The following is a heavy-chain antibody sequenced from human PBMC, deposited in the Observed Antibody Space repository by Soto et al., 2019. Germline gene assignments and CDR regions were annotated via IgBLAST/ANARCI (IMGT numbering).Heavy chain of an antibody. CDR1: GFTFSSYD. V-gene: IGHV3-23*01. Sequence: EVQLLESGGGLVQPGGSLRLSCAASGFTFSSYDMSWVRQAPGKGLEWVSAISGSGGSTYYADSVKGRFTISRDNSKNTLYLQMNSLRAEDTAVYYCAKDHYHIVVVPAAVGFAYWGQGTLVTVSS. D-gene: IGHD2-2*01. CDR2: ISGSGGST. CDR3: AKDHYHIVVVPAAVGFAY. J-gene: IGHJ4*02.